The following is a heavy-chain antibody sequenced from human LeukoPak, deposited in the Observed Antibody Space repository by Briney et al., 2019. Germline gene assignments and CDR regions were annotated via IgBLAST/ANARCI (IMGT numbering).Heavy chain of an antibody. J-gene: IGHJ4*02. CDR2: ISSSSSYT. Sequence: GGSLRLSCAASGFTFSSYEMNWVRQAPGKGLEWVSYISSSSSYTNYADSVKGRFTISRDNAKNSLYLQMNSLRAEDTAVYYCARGGIVATIWGQGTLVTVSS. D-gene: IGHD5-12*01. CDR1: GFTFSSYE. V-gene: IGHV3-21*05. CDR3: ARGGIVATI.